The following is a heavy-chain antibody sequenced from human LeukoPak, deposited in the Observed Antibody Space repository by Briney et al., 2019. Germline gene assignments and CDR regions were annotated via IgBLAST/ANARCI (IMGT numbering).Heavy chain of an antibody. V-gene: IGHV3-48*03. D-gene: IGHD3-10*01. CDR2: ISSSGSTI. CDR1: GFTFSSYE. CDR3: ASSPSYRRYFDY. J-gene: IGHJ4*02. Sequence: GGSLRLSCAASGFTFSSYEVNWVRQAPGKGLEWVSYISSSGSTIYYADSVKGRFTISRDNAKNSLYLQMNSLRAEETAVYYCASSPSYRRYFDYWGQGTLVTVSS.